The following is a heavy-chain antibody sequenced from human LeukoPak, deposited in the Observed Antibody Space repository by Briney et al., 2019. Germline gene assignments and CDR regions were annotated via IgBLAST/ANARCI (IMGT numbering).Heavy chain of an antibody. V-gene: IGHV3-30*03. D-gene: IGHD3-16*01. CDR1: GFTFSSYG. CDR2: ISYDGSNK. J-gene: IGHJ4*02. CDR3: ASEIGDGIDY. Sequence: PGRSLRLSCAASGFTFSSYGMHWVRQAPGKGLEWVAVISYDGSNKYYADSVKGRFTISRDNSKNTLYLQMNSLRAEDAAVYYCASEIGDGIDYWGQGTLVTVSS.